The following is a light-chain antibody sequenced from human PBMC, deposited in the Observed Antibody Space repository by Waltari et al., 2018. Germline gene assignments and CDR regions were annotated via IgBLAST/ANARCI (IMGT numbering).Light chain of an antibody. CDR2: LAS. V-gene: IGKV4-1*01. CDR1: QSVLYNSNSKNY. J-gene: IGKJ1*01. Sequence: DIVMTQSPDSLAVSLGERATINCKSSQSVLYNSNSKNYLTWFQQKPGQPPKLLIYLASTRESGVPDRFSGSGSRTDFTLTISSLQAEDVAVYYCQQSYSSPRTFGQGTRVQIK. CDR3: QQSYSSPRT.